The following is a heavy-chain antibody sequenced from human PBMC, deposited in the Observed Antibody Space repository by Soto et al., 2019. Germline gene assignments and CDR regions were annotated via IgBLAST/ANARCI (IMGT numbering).Heavy chain of an antibody. J-gene: IGHJ3*02. CDR2: IYHSGST. V-gene: IGHV4-4*02. D-gene: IGHD1-26*01. CDR1: GGSSGSSNW. Sequence: PSETLSLTCTVSGGSSGSSNWWRWVRQPTGKGLEWIGEIYHSGSTNYNPSLKSRVTISVDKSKNQFSLKLSSVTAADTAVYYCARDLVVGAPDAFDIWGQGTMVTVS. CDR3: ARDLVVGAPDAFDI.